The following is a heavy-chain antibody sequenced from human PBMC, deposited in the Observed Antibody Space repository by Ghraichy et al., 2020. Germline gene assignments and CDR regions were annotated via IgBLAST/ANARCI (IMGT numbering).Heavy chain of an antibody. V-gene: IGHV4-39*01. Sequence: PETLSLTCSVSGGSITSSSYHWGWIRQSPGKGLEWIGSTYYRGSNYYNPSLKSRVTISVDTSKNQFSLELSSVTAADTALYYCARHLSPNYYGSGSYQFDYWGQGTLVTVSS. J-gene: IGHJ4*02. CDR3: ARHLSPNYYGSGSYQFDY. CDR2: TYYRGSN. CDR1: GGSITSSSYH. D-gene: IGHD3-10*01.